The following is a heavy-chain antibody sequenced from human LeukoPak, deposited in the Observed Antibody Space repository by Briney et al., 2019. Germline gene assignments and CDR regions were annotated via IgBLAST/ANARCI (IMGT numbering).Heavy chain of an antibody. Sequence: SETLSLTCTVSGGSISSGSFYWGWIRQPPGKGLEWIRSIYHSGSAYYNPSLKSRVTISVDTSKNYFSLKLTSVTAADTAIYYCARTVAGLLSGAFDIWGQGTMVTVSS. D-gene: IGHD6-19*01. V-gene: IGHV4-39*02. CDR2: IYHSGSA. CDR3: ARTVAGLLSGAFDI. CDR1: GGSISSGSFY. J-gene: IGHJ3*02.